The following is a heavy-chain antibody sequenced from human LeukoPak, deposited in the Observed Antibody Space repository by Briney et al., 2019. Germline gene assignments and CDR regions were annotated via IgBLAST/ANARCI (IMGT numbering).Heavy chain of an antibody. CDR2: IYYSGST. Sequence: PSRTLSLTCTVSGGSISSGGYYWSWIRQHPGKGLEWIGYIYYSGSTYYNPSLKSRVTISVDTSKNQFSLKLSSVTAADTAVYYCARGYCSSTSCYYFDYWGQGTLVTVSS. J-gene: IGHJ4*02. CDR3: ARGYCSSTSCYYFDY. V-gene: IGHV4-31*03. D-gene: IGHD2-2*01. CDR1: GGSISSGGYY.